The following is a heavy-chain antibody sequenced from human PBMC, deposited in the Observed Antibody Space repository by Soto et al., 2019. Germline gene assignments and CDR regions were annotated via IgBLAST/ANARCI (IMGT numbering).Heavy chain of an antibody. CDR2: ISHTSHYM. J-gene: IGHJ2*01. D-gene: IGHD1-26*01. Sequence: QEQLVESGGGLVKPGGSLRLSCAASGFTFSDAYMSWIRQAPGKGLEGVSYISHTSHYMKYSDSVEGRFTVSRDNAKNSLYLHMNSLRADDTAVYYCAKTVGLGPFGHFTIWGRGTRVIVSS. V-gene: IGHV3-11*05. CDR1: GFTFSDAY. CDR3: AKTVGLGPFGHFTI.